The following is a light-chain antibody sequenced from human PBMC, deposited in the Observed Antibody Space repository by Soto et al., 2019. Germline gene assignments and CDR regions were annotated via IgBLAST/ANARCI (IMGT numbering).Light chain of an antibody. CDR3: LQHYGNPQT. J-gene: IGKJ1*01. Sequence: DIVMTQSPDSLAVSLGERATINCKSSQSLLYNSNKKNYLAWYQQKPGQPPKLLAYWASTRASGVPDRFSGTGSATDFTLTISSLEAEAAEVYYCLQHYGNPQTVGQGTKVDIK. CDR2: WAS. CDR1: QSLLYNSNKKNY. V-gene: IGKV4-1*01.